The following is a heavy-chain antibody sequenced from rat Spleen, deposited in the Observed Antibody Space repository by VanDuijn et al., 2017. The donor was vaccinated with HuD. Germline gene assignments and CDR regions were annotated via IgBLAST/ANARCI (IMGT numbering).Heavy chain of an antibody. D-gene: IGHD1-1*01. Sequence: EVQLVESGGGLVQPGRSLKLSCAASGFTFSSFAMAWVRQAPKKGLEWVATITSGGSNTYYPDSVKGRFTISRDNAKSTLYLQMDSLRSEETATYYCARSCGDTFFDYWGQGVMVTVSS. CDR2: ITSGGSNT. CDR1: GFTFSSFA. J-gene: IGHJ2*01. V-gene: IGHV5S11*01. CDR3: ARSCGDTFFDY.